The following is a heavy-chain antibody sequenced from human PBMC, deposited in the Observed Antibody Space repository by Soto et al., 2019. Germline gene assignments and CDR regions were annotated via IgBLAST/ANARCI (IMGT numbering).Heavy chain of an antibody. V-gene: IGHV1-24*01. CDR3: ATRRYSSSCFDY. D-gene: IGHD6-6*01. CDR1: GYTLTELS. CDR2: FDPEDGET. J-gene: IGHJ4*02. Sequence: VASVKVSCKVSGYTLTELSMHWVRQAPGKGLEWMGGFDPEDGETIYAQKFQGRVTMTEDTSTDTAYMELSSLRSEDTAVYYCATRRYSSSCFDYWGQGTLVTVSS.